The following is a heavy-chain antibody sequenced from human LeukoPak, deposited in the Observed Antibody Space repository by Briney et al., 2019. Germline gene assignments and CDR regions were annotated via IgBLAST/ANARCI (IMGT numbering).Heavy chain of an antibody. Sequence: PGGSLRLSCAASGFTFSDYYMSWIRQAPGKGLEWVAYITSSGDDIYYADSVKGRFTISRDNAKNALFLRMNSLRVEDTATYYCASDIVATSGDFWGHGTLVSVSS. V-gene: IGHV3-11*01. CDR3: ASDIVATSGDF. CDR1: GFTFSDYY. CDR2: ITSSGDDI. D-gene: IGHD5-12*01. J-gene: IGHJ5*01.